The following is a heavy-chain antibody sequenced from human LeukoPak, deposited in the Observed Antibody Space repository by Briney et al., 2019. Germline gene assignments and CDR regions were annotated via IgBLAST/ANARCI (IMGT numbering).Heavy chain of an antibody. V-gene: IGHV3-21*01. D-gene: IGHD2-2*01. CDR3: ASQLGYCSSTSCRHAFDI. Sequence: RGSLRLSCAASGFTFSSYAMSWVRQAPGKGLEWVSSISSSSSYIYYADSVKGRFTISRDNAKNSLYLQMNSLRAEDTAVYYCASQLGYCSSTSCRHAFDIWGQGTMVTVSS. J-gene: IGHJ3*02. CDR1: GFTFSSYA. CDR2: ISSSSSYI.